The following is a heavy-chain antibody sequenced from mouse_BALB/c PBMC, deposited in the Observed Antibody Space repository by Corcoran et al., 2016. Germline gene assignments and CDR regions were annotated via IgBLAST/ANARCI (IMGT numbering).Heavy chain of an antibody. CDR1: GFSLSTSGMG. V-gene: IGHV8-12*01. Sequence: QVTLKESGPGILQPSQTLSLTCSFSGFSLSTSGMGVSWIRQPSGKGLEWLAHIYWDDDKRYNPSLKSRLTISKDTSSNQVFLKITSVYTADTATYYCARRGYDGSSDAMDYWGQGTSVTVSS. J-gene: IGHJ4*01. D-gene: IGHD1-1*01. CDR2: IYWDDDK. CDR3: ARRGYDGSSDAMDY.